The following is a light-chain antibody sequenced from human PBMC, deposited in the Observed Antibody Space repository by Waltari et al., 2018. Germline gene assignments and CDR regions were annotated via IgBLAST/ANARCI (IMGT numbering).Light chain of an antibody. CDR2: HAS. V-gene: IGKV3-20*01. CDR3: QHYVNLPAT. J-gene: IGKJ1*01. CDR1: QSISHY. Sequence: EVVLTQTPGTLSLSPGEGATLSCRASQSISHYLAWYQQKPGQAPRLLIYHASSKATGSPDRFSGSGSGTDFSLTISRLEPEDFVVYYCQHYVNLPATFGQGTKVEIK.